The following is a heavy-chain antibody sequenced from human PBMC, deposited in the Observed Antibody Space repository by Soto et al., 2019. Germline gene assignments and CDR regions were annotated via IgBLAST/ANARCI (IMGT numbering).Heavy chain of an antibody. CDR2: IYYSGST. Sequence: SETLSLTCTVSGGSISSGDYYWSWIRQPPGKGLEWIGYIYYSGSTYYNPSLKSRITIPVDTSKNQFSLKLSSVTAADTAVYYCARGGYGDPGYYFDYWGQGTLVTVSS. CDR1: GGSISSGDYY. CDR3: ARGGYGDPGYYFDY. D-gene: IGHD4-17*01. V-gene: IGHV4-30-4*01. J-gene: IGHJ4*02.